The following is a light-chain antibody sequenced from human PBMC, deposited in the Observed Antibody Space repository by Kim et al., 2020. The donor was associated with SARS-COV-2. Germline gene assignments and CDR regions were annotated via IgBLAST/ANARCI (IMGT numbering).Light chain of an antibody. J-gene: IGKJ2*01. V-gene: IGKV3-20*01. CDR1: QSVSSDY. Sequence: EVVLTQSPATLSVSPGERVTLSCRASQSVSSDYIAWYQQRPGQAPRVLIYGSSSKATVIPDRCRGSGSGTDFTPTISRLEPEDVALYYCQQDGSSPYTFGRGTKLEI. CDR2: GSS. CDR3: QQDGSSPYT.